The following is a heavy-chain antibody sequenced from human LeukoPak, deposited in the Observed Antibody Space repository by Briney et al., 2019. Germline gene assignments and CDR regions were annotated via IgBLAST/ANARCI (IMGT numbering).Heavy chain of an antibody. D-gene: IGHD3-22*01. CDR3: ARPHRRYYGSSGYFDY. CDR2: IYHSGST. CDR1: GYSISSGYY. Sequence: PSETLSLTCTVSGYSISSGYYWGWIRQPPGKGLEWIGSIYHSGSTYYNPSLKSRVTISVDTSKNQFSLKLSSVTAADTAVYYCARPHRRYYGSSGYFDYWGQGTLVTVSS. V-gene: IGHV4-38-2*02. J-gene: IGHJ4*02.